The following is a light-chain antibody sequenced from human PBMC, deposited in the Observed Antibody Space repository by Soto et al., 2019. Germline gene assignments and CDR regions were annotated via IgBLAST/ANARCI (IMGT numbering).Light chain of an antibody. V-gene: IGKV3-20*01. CDR3: NPYSLT. J-gene: IGKJ2*01. CDR1: QSVSSSY. CDR2: GAS. Sequence: EIVLTQSPGTLSLSPGERATLSCRASQSVSSSYLAWYQQKPGQAPRLLIYGASSRATGIPDRFSGSGSGTEFTLTISRLEPEDFAVYSCNPYSLTFGQGTKLEIK.